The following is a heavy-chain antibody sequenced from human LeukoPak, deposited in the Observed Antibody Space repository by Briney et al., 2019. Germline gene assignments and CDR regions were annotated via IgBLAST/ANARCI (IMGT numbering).Heavy chain of an antibody. CDR1: GFTFSSYS. J-gene: IGHJ4*02. D-gene: IGHD2-2*01. Sequence: GGSLRLSCAASGFTFSSYSMNWVRQAPGKGLEWVSSISSASSNIYYADSVKGRSTISRDNAKNSLHLQMNSLRAEDTAVYYCARALTTSWYYFDHWGQGTLVTVSS. CDR2: ISSASSNI. CDR3: ARALTTSWYYFDH. V-gene: IGHV3-21*01.